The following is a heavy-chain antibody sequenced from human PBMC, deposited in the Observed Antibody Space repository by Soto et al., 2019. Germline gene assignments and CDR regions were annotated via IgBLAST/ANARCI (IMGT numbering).Heavy chain of an antibody. D-gene: IGHD6-19*01. CDR1: GFTFSSYA. CDR3: AKDLIAVTGPFWHY. CDR2: ISGSGDST. Sequence: GGSLRLSCAASGFTFSSYAMSWVRQAPGKGLDWVSAISGSGDSTYYANSVKGRFTISRDNSKNTLHLQMNTLRAEDTAVYYCAKDLIAVTGPFWHYWGQGTLVTVSS. J-gene: IGHJ4*02. V-gene: IGHV3-23*01.